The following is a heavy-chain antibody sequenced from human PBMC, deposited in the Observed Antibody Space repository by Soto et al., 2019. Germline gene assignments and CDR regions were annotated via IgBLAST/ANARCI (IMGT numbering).Heavy chain of an antibody. CDR3: ARLMGGSDGKFDY. D-gene: IGHD3-16*01. CDR2: IYYSGST. V-gene: IGHV4-39*01. J-gene: IGHJ4*02. CDR1: GGSISSSSYY. Sequence: SETLSLTCTVSGGSISSSSYYWGWIRQPPGKGLEWIGSIYYSGSTYYNPSLKSRVTISVDTSKNQFSLKLSSVTAADTAVYYCARLMGGSDGKFDYWGQGTLVTVSS.